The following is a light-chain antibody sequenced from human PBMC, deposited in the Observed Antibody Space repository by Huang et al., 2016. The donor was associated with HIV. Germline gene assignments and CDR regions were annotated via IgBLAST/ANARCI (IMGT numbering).Light chain of an antibody. CDR2: AAS. CDR1: QGISNS. J-gene: IGKJ1*01. V-gene: IGKV1-NL1*01. CDR3: QQYYSAPT. Sequence: DIQMTQSPSSLSASVGDRVTITCRASQGISNSLAWYQQTAGKAPKLLLYAASRLESGVPASFSGNGSGTYYTLTSSTLQPEDFATYYCQQYYSAPTFGQGTKVAVK.